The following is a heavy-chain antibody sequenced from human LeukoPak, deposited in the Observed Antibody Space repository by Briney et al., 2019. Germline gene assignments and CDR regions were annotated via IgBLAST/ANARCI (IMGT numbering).Heavy chain of an antibody. Sequence: SVKVSCKASGYTFTSYDINWVRQATGQGLEWMGGIIPIFGTANYAQKFQGRVTITTDESTSTAYMELSSLRSEDTAVYYCAREGAKLADAFDIWGQGTMVTVSS. J-gene: IGHJ3*02. V-gene: IGHV1-69*05. D-gene: IGHD1-26*01. CDR2: IIPIFGTA. CDR3: AREGAKLADAFDI. CDR1: GYTFTSYD.